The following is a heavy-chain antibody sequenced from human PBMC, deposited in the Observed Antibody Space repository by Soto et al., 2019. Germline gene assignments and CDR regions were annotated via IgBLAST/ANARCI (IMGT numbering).Heavy chain of an antibody. CDR2: ISENSDST. D-gene: IGHD3-16*01. V-gene: IGHV3-23*01. J-gene: IGHJ4*02. CDR3: VKDNGWDERG. CDR1: GFTFNRNG. Sequence: EVHLLESGGGLVQPGGSLRISCAASGFTFNRNGMTWVRQAPEKGLEWVAIISENSDSTFYADSVKGQFTVSRDSSKNTLNLQMNSLNAGDTDTSNSVKDNGWDERGWGQGNLVTVS.